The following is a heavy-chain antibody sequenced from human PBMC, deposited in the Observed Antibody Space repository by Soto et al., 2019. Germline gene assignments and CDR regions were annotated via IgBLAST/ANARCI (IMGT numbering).Heavy chain of an antibody. D-gene: IGHD5-12*01. J-gene: IGHJ4*02. V-gene: IGHV1-46*01. CDR1: GYTFTRYY. CDR2: INPSGGST. Sequence: ASVKVSCKASGYTFTRYYVHWVRQAPGQGLEWMGMINPSGGSTSYAQKFQGRVTMTRDTSTSTVYMEVSSLRSEDTAVFYCARAYSAYDYVDYWGQGTLVTSPQ. CDR3: ARAYSAYDYVDY.